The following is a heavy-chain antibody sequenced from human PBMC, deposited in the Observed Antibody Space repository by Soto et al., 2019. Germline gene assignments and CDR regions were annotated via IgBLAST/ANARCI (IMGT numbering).Heavy chain of an antibody. V-gene: IGHV6-1*01. CDR1: GDSVSSNSAA. J-gene: IGHJ4*02. D-gene: IGHD3-10*01. CDR2: TYYRSKWYN. CDR3: ARGGILRDGHFDY. Sequence: SQTLSLTCAISGDSVSSNSAAWNWIRQSPSRDLEWLGRTYYRSKWYNDYAVSVKSRITINPDTSKNQFSLQLNSVTPEDTVVFYCARGGILRDGHFDYWGQGTLVTVSS.